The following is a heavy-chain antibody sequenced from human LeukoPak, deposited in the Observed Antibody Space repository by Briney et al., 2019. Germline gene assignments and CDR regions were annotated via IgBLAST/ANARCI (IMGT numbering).Heavy chain of an antibody. Sequence: ASVKVSCQASGYTFTSYAMNWVRQAPGQGLEWMGWISAYNGNTNYAQKLQGRVTMTTDTSTSTAYMELRSLRSDDTAVYYCARDFGDYYGSGSYYMADYWGQGTLVTVSS. V-gene: IGHV1-18*01. CDR3: ARDFGDYYGSGSYYMADY. D-gene: IGHD3-10*01. J-gene: IGHJ4*02. CDR2: ISAYNGNT. CDR1: GYTFTSYA.